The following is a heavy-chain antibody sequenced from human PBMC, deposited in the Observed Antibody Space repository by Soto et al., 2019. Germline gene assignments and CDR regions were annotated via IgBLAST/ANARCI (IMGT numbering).Heavy chain of an antibody. V-gene: IGHV1-2*02. J-gene: IGHJ6*02. CDR2: INPHSGST. CDR1: GYSFTDDY. CDR3: ARAVYCGDDCYSYGMDV. D-gene: IGHD2-21*02. Sequence: QVQVVQSGAEVKKPGASVKISCKTSGYSFTDDYLHWVRQAPGQGLEWAGWINPHSGSTNFAQKFLGRVSMTRETSISPAYMELFRLTSDDTAIYYCARAVYCGDDCYSYGMDVWGQGTTVTVSS.